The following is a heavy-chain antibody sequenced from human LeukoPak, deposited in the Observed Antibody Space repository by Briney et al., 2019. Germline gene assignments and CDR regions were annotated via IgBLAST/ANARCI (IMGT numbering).Heavy chain of an antibody. CDR3: ARGGYSYGYMLRSNFDY. J-gene: IGHJ4*02. Sequence: ASVKVSCKASGYTFTGYCMHWVRQAPGQGLEWMGWINPNSGGTNYAQKFQGWVTMTRDTSISTAYMELSRLRSDDTAVYYCARGGYSYGYMLRSNFDYWGQGTLVTVSS. V-gene: IGHV1-2*04. D-gene: IGHD5-18*01. CDR2: INPNSGGT. CDR1: GYTFTGYC.